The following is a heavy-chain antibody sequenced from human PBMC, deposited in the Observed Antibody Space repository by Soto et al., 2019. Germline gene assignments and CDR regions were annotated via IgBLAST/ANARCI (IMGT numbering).Heavy chain of an antibody. J-gene: IGHJ4*02. Sequence: QVQLQESGPGLLKPSETLSLTCTVSGGSISSYYWSWIRQPPGKGLEWIGYIYYSGSTNYNPSLKSRVTISVDTSKNQFSLKLNSVTAADTAVYYCARRYGVYFDYWGQGTLVTVSS. V-gene: IGHV4-59*08. CDR3: ARRYGVYFDY. CDR2: IYYSGST. D-gene: IGHD4-17*01. CDR1: GGSISSYY.